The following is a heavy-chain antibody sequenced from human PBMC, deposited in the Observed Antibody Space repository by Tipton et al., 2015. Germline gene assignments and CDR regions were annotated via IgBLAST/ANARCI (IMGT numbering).Heavy chain of an antibody. Sequence: QSGAEVKKPGSSVKVSCKASGATFISYAISWVRLAPGQGLEWMGGIIPIFGITHYSERLQGRVTITADRSTNIAYMELGSLRSEDSAVYYCARGGYYYGVGVNITGAFDLWGQGTMVTVSS. CDR3: ARGGYYYGVGVNITGAFDL. CDR1: GATFISYA. V-gene: IGHV1-69*17. CDR2: IIPIFGIT. D-gene: IGHD3-10*01. J-gene: IGHJ3*01.